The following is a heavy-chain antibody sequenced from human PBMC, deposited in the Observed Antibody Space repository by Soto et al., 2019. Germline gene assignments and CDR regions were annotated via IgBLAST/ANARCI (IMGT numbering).Heavy chain of an antibody. CDR1: GFTFSSYE. CDR2: ISSSGSTI. J-gene: IGHJ4*02. CDR3: ASLNYYDSSGYYSY. D-gene: IGHD3-22*01. Sequence: PGGSLRLSCAASGFTFSSYEMNGGGQAPGKGLEWVSYISSSGSTIYYADSVKGRFTISRDNAKNSLYLQMNSLRAEDTAVYYCASLNYYDSSGYYSYWGQGTLVTFSS. V-gene: IGHV3-48*03.